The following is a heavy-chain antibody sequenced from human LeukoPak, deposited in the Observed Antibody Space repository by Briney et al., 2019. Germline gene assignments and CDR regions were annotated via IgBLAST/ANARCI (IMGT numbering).Heavy chain of an antibody. Sequence: GGSLRLSCVASGFTFSHYSMNWVRQAPGKGLEWVSSIRFTGSYIYYADSVKGRFTISRDNSKNTLYLQMNSLRAEDTAVYYCARDPLEYSYGYFDYWGQGTLVTVSS. CDR1: GFTFSHYS. V-gene: IGHV3-21*01. CDR2: IRFTGSYI. D-gene: IGHD5-18*01. CDR3: ARDPLEYSYGYFDY. J-gene: IGHJ4*02.